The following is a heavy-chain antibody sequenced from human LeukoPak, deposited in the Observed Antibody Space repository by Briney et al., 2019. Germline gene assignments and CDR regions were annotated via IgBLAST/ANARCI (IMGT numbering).Heavy chain of an antibody. CDR2: ISYDGSEI. CDR3: AKDREGRGYNYGSYFDY. V-gene: IGHV3-30*18. D-gene: IGHD5-18*01. Sequence: PGGSLRLSCAASGFTFSSYGMHWVRQAPGKGLECVASISYDGSEIYYGDSVKGRFTNSRDNSRNTLYLQMNSLRAEDTAVYYCAKDREGRGYNYGSYFDYWGQGSLVTVSS. J-gene: IGHJ4*02. CDR1: GFTFSSYG.